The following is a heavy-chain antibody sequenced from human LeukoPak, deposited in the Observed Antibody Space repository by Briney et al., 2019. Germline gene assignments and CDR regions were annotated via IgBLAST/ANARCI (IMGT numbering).Heavy chain of an antibody. CDR2: IYYSGST. CDR3: ARVSRSSSWPSHFDY. Sequence: SETLSLTCTVSGGSISSYYWSWIRQPPGKGLEWIGYIYYSGSTNYNPSLKSRVTISVDTSKNQFSLKLSSVTAADTAVYYCARVSRSSSWPSHFDYWGQGTLVTVSS. J-gene: IGHJ4*02. V-gene: IGHV4-59*01. D-gene: IGHD6-13*01. CDR1: GGSISSYY.